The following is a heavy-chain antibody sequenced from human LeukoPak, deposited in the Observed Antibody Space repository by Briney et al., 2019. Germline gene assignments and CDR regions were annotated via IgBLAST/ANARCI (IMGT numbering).Heavy chain of an antibody. J-gene: IGHJ4*02. CDR3: ARDQSISGLDF. CDR1: GFTFSSYT. D-gene: IGHD3-3*02. Sequence: GGSLRLSCAASGFTFSSYTMNWVRQAPGKGLEWISYISSTSGAIYYADSVKGRFTISRDNAKNSLYLQMNSLTAEDTAIYYCARDQSISGLDFWGQGTLVTVSS. CDR2: ISSTSGAI. V-gene: IGHV3-48*04.